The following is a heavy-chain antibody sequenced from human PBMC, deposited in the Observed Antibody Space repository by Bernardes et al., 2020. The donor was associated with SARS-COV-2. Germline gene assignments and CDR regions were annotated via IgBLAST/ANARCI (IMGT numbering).Heavy chain of an antibody. J-gene: IGHJ3*02. Sequence: GSLRLSCAASGFTFSNYAMSWVRQAPGKGLEWVSTITGGGNSTKYIDSVKGRFTISRDNSKNTLFLQVNSLRAEDTAVYYCAKYFYCGGDCKTYDIWGQGTMVTVSS. D-gene: IGHD2-21*02. V-gene: IGHV3-23*01. CDR2: ITGGGNST. CDR3: AKYFYCGGDCKTYDI. CDR1: GFTFSNYA.